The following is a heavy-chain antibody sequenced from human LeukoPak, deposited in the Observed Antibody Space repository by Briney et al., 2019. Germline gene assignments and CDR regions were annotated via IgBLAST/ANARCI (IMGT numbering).Heavy chain of an antibody. V-gene: IGHV1-3*01. D-gene: IGHD5-12*01. Sequence: ASVKVSCKASGYTFTSYAMHWVRQAPGQRLEWMGWINAGNGNTKYSQKFQGRVTITRDTSASTAYMELSSLRSEDTAVYYCARDRTDIVATMGFDYWGQGTLVTVSS. CDR3: ARDRTDIVATMGFDY. CDR2: INAGNGNT. CDR1: GYTFTSYA. J-gene: IGHJ4*02.